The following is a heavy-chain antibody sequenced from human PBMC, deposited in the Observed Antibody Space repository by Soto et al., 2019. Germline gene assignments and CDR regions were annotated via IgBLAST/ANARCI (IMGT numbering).Heavy chain of an antibody. CDR3: ARDNYGDTYYFDF. CDR1: GGSISSGAYY. CDR2: IYYSGST. Sequence: SETLSLTCTVSGGSISSGAYYWSWVRQPPGKGLEWIGYIYYSGSTYYNPSLKSRVTISVDTSKNQFSLKLSSVTATDTAVYYCARDNYGDTYYFDFWGQGTLVTVSS. D-gene: IGHD4-17*01. J-gene: IGHJ4*02. V-gene: IGHV4-30-4*01.